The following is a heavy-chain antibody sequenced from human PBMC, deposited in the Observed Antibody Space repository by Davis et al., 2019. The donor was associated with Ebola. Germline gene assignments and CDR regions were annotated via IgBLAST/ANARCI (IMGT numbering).Heavy chain of an antibody. V-gene: IGHV5-51*01. Sequence: KVSCKGSGYSFTNYWIGWVRQMPGRGLEWMGIIYPGDSDTIYSPSFQGQVTISADKSINTAYLHWSSLKASDTAMYYCARQGYCNRTSCNNLFDPWGQGTLVTVSS. CDR1: GYSFTNYW. CDR3: ARQGYCNRTSCNNLFDP. D-gene: IGHD2-2*01. J-gene: IGHJ5*02. CDR2: IYPGDSDT.